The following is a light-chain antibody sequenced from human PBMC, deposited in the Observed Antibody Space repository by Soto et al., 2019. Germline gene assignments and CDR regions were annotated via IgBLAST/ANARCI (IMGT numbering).Light chain of an antibody. CDR3: QQCNFYPWT. Sequence: DIQMTQSPSTLSASVGDRVTITCRASQSVSSWLAWYQQKPGKAPKLLIYDASSLESGVPSRFSGSGSGTEFTLTISSLQPDDFATYYCQQCNFYPWTFDQGTKVEIK. J-gene: IGKJ1*01. CDR2: DAS. V-gene: IGKV1-5*01. CDR1: QSVSSW.